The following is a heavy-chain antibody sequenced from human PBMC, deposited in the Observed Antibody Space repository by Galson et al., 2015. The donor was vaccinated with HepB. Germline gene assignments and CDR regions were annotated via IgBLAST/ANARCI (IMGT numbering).Heavy chain of an antibody. CDR3: ARGRSGRFREPLVGGGGELFQP. J-gene: IGHJ1*01. V-gene: IGHV1-8*01. Sequence: SVKVSCKASGYTFTSYDINWVRQATGQGLEWMGWMSPNSGNTGYAQKFQGRVTMTRNTSISTAYMELSSLRSEDTAVYYCARGRSGRFREPLVGGGGELFQPWGQGHLVTVSS. D-gene: IGHD6-13*01. CDR2: MSPNSGNT. CDR1: GYTFTSYD.